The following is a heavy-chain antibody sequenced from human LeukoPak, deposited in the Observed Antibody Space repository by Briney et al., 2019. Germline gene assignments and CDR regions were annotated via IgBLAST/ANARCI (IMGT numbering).Heavy chain of an antibody. CDR3: TRSLTGTTYGAY. D-gene: IGHD1-7*01. CDR1: GFSFSVST. V-gene: IGHV3-73*01. J-gene: IGHJ4*02. CDR2: IRDKAESYAT. Sequence: PGGSLKLSRAASGFSFSVSTMHWVRQAAGKGLEWVGRIRDKAESYATVYAASVKGRFTISRDDSQNRAYLQLNSLRSDDTAVYYCTRSLTGTTYGAYWGEGTLVTVSS.